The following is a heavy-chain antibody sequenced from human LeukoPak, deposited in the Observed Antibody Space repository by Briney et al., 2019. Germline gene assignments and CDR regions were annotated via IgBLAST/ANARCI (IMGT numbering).Heavy chain of an antibody. J-gene: IGHJ6*02. D-gene: IGHD6-19*01. CDR1: GFTFSSYS. CDR2: ISSSSSYI. CDR3: ARDIAVATGYSYYYGMDV. Sequence: GGSLRLSCAASGFTFSSYSMNWVRQAPGKGLEWVSSISSSSSYIYYADSVKGRFTISRDNAKNSLYLQMNSLRAEDTAVYYCARDIAVATGYSYYYGMDVWGQGTTVTVSS. V-gene: IGHV3-21*01.